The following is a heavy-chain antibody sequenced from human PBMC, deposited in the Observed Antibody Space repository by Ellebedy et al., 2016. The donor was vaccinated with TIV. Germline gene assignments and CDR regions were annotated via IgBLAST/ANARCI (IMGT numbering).Heavy chain of an antibody. CDR1: GYSISSGYY. CDR2: IYHSGST. V-gene: IGHV4-38-2*02. J-gene: IGHJ3*02. D-gene: IGHD1-26*01. CDR3: AREQWEQGQHGDAFDI. Sequence: SETLSLTFTVSGYSISSGYYWGWIRQPPGKGLEWIGSIYHSGSTYYNPSLKSRVTISVDTSKNQVSLKLSSVTAADTAVYYCAREQWEQGQHGDAFDIWGQGTLVTVSS.